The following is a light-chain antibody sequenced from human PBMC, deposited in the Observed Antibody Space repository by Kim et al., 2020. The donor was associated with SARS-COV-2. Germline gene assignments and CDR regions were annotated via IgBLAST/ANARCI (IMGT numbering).Light chain of an antibody. J-gene: IGLJ1*01. CDR3: QSYDSSLSGYV. CDR1: SPNIGAGYD. Sequence: RVTIACTGGSPNIGAGYDVHWYQQLPGTAPKLLIYGNSNRPSGVPDRFSGSKSGTSASLAITGLQAEDEADYYCQSYDSSLSGYVFGTGTKVTVL. V-gene: IGLV1-40*01. CDR2: GNS.